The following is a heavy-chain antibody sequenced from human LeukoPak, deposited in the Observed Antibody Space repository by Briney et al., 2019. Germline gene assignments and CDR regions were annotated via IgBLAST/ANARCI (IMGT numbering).Heavy chain of an antibody. V-gene: IGHV1-2*02. Sequence: ASVKVSCKASGYTFTGYYMHWVRQAPGQGLEWMGWINPNSGGTNYAEKFQGRLNMTRDTSISTAYMELSRLRSDDTAVYYCARARYSGYEPFDYWGQGTLVTVSS. CDR3: ARARYSGYEPFDY. CDR1: GYTFTGYY. J-gene: IGHJ4*02. D-gene: IGHD5-12*01. CDR2: INPNSGGT.